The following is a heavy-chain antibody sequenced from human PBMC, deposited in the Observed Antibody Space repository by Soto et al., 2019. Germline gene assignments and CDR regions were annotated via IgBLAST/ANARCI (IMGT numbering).Heavy chain of an antibody. CDR2: ISGSGGST. CDR3: AKESLPAAIYNWFDP. Sequence: LSRASCGYTLASDAMRWVRQTPGKGLEWVSAISGSGGSTYYADSVKGRFTISRDNSKNTLYLQMNSLRAEDTAVYYSAKESLPAAIYNWFDPWGQGTLVTVSS. CDR1: GYTLASDA. D-gene: IGHD2-2*02. V-gene: IGHV3-23*01. J-gene: IGHJ5*02.